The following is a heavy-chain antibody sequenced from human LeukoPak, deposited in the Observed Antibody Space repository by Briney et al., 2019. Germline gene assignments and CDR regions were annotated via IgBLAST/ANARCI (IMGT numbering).Heavy chain of an antibody. Sequence: GGSLRLSCAASGFTFSSYSMNWVRQAPGKGLEWVSYISSSNSTIYYADSVKGRFTISRDNAKNSLYLQMNSLRAEDTAVYHCARDPYYDSSGYFVGWGQGTLVTVSS. CDR1: GFTFSSYS. D-gene: IGHD3-22*01. V-gene: IGHV3-48*01. J-gene: IGHJ4*02. CDR3: ARDPYYDSSGYFVG. CDR2: ISSSNSTI.